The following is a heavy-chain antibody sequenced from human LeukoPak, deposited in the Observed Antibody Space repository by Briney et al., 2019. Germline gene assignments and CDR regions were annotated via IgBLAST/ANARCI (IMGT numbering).Heavy chain of an antibody. Sequence: PGGSLRLSCAASGFSVSSNYMSWVRQAPEKGLEWVSILYSGGSPYYAESVKGRFTISRDNSKNTLYLQMNSLGAEDTAVYYCARSRWARWGQGTLVTVSS. D-gene: IGHD5-24*01. V-gene: IGHV3-66*01. CDR2: LYSGGSP. CDR3: ARSRWAR. CDR1: GFSVSSNY. J-gene: IGHJ4*02.